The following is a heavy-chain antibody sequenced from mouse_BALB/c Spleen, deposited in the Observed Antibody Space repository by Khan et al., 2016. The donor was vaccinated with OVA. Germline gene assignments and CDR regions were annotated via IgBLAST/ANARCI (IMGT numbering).Heavy chain of an antibody. CDR1: GYTFTGYY. CDR2: IYPGNVNT. D-gene: IGHD2-1*01. J-gene: IGHJ3*01. Sequence: QVQLQQSGPELVKPGASVRISCKASGYTFTGYYIHWVKQRPGQGLEWIGWIYPGNVNTKYNEKFKGKATLTADKSSSTAYMQLSSLTSEDSAVYFCAREGYYGNYRAWFAYWGQGTLVTVSA. CDR3: AREGYYGNYRAWFAY. V-gene: IGHV1S56*01.